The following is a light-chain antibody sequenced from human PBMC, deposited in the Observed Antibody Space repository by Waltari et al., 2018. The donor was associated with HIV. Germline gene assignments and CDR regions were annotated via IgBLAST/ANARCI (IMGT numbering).Light chain of an antibody. V-gene: IGLV3-25*03. J-gene: IGLJ2*01. Sequence: SYELPQPPSVSVSPGQTARITCSGDALPKHYSYWYQQKAGQAPVLVIPKDSERPSGIPERFSGSSSGTTVTLTISGVQAEDEADYNCQSADSSGTDLIFGGGTKLTVL. CDR1: ALPKHY. CDR2: KDS. CDR3: QSADSSGTDLI.